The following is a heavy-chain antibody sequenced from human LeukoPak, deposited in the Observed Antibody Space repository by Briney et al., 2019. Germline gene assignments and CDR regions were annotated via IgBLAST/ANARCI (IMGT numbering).Heavy chain of an antibody. CDR1: GFTFNDYA. CDR3: TREYYDILTGYFAFDY. Sequence: GGSLRLSCTASGFTFNDYAMSWVRQAPGKGLEWVGFIRSKAYGGTTEYAASVKGRFTISIDDSKSLAYLQMNSLKTEDTAVYYWTREYYDILTGYFAFDYWGQGTLVTVSS. D-gene: IGHD3-9*01. CDR2: IRSKAYGGTT. J-gene: IGHJ4*02. V-gene: IGHV3-49*04.